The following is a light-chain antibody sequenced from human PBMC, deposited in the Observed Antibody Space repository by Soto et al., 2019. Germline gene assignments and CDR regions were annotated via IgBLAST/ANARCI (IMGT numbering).Light chain of an antibody. CDR3: TSWTTSTTMI. Sequence: QSVLTQPASVSGYPGQSITISCTGTSSDIGAYNYVSWYQQHPGKAPKLMIYDVNIRPSGVSNRFSGSKSGNTASLTISGLQAEHEADYYCTSWTTSTTMIFGGGTQLTVL. CDR2: DVN. J-gene: IGLJ2*01. CDR1: SSDIGAYNY. V-gene: IGLV2-14*03.